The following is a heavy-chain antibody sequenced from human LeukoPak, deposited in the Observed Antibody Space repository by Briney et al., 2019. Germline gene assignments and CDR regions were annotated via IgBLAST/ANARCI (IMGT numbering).Heavy chain of an antibody. CDR2: IYYSGSS. CDR3: ARLYDSSGYTNWLDP. D-gene: IGHD3-22*01. Sequence: PSETLSLTCTVSGGSISSSSNYWSWVRQPPGKGLEWIGYIYYSGSSKYNPSLKSRVTISVDTSKNQFSLKLSSVTAADTAGYYWARLYDSSGYTNWLDPGAQGTLVTVS. CDR1: GGSISSSSNY. J-gene: IGHJ5*02. V-gene: IGHV4-61*01.